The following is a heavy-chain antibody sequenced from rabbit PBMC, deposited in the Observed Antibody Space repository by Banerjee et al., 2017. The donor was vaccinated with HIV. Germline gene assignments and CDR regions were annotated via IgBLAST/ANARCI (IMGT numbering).Heavy chain of an antibody. V-gene: IGHV1S40*01. Sequence: QSLEESGGDLVQPEGSLTLTCTASGFSFSGSYYVCWVRQAPGKGLEWIACIYTSSGSTDYASWAKGRFTISKTSSTTVTLQMTSLAAADTATYFCAREYNSAWGLANLWGPGTLVTVS. CDR3: AREYNSAWGLANL. D-gene: IGHD4-1*01. CDR1: GFSFSGSYY. CDR2: IYTSSGST. J-gene: IGHJ4*01.